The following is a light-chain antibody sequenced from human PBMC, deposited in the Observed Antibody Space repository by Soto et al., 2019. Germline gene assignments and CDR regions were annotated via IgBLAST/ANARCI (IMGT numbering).Light chain of an antibody. Sequence: NGMTKSPDILSVSPAAGAALSCRASQSGGSNLAWYQQKPGQAPRLLIYGASTRATGISVRFSGSGSGTEFTLTISSLQSEDFAVYYCQQYNDWVTFGGGTKVDNK. CDR3: QQYNDWVT. V-gene: IGKV3D-15*01. CDR2: GAS. J-gene: IGKJ4*01. CDR1: QSGGSN.